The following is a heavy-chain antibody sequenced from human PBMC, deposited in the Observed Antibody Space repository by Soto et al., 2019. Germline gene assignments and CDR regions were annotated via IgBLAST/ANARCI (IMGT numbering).Heavy chain of an antibody. D-gene: IGHD2-15*01. CDR2: IMPGSSHI. CDR3: AREPSGGFPNSPHFDY. Sequence: GGSLRLSCAASGFTFSIYSMNWVRQAPGKGLEWVSYIMPGSSHIFYADSVKGRFTISRDNAKNSLYLQMNSLRAEDTAVYYCAREPSGGFPNSPHFDYWGQGTLVTVSS. CDR1: GFTFSIYS. J-gene: IGHJ4*02. V-gene: IGHV3-48*01.